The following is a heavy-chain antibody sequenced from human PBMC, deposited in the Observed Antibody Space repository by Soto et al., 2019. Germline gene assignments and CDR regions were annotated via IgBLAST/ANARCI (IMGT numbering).Heavy chain of an antibody. J-gene: IGHJ4*02. CDR1: GDSISNYY. Sequence: SETLSLTCSVSGDSISNYYWNWIRQPPGKGLEWIGYFSYTGTTNYNPPLKSRVTISVDTSKNQFSLKLSSVTAADTAVYYCARARGGYYDYWGQGTLVTVSS. D-gene: IGHD3-22*01. CDR3: ARARGGYYDY. CDR2: FSYTGTT. V-gene: IGHV4-59*01.